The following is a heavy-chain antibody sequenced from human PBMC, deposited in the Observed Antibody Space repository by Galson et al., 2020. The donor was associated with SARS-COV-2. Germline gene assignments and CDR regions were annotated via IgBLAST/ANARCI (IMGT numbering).Heavy chain of an antibody. CDR1: GFTFSSYG. CDR3: ARDQDLYYYDSRPHGMDV. D-gene: IGHD3-22*01. CDR2: IWYDGSNK. Sequence: GGSLRLSCAASGFTFSSYGMHWVRQAPGKGLEWVAVIWYDGSNKYYADSVKGRFTISRDNSKNTLYLQMNSLRAEDTAVYYCARDQDLYYYDSRPHGMDVWGQGTTVTVSS. J-gene: IGHJ6*02. V-gene: IGHV3-33*01.